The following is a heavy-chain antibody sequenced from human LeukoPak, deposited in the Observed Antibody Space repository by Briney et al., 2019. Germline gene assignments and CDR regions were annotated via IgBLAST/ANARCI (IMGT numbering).Heavy chain of an antibody. Sequence: GGSLRLSCAASGFIFSRYEMNWVRLTPGKGLQWVSYISSSGSTQYYADSVKGRFSISRDDAKNSLYLQIDSLRVEDTAVYYCARVGQQQPYLDFWGQGTLVTVSS. CDR3: ARVGQQQPYLDF. D-gene: IGHD6-13*01. V-gene: IGHV3-48*03. CDR2: ISSSGSTQ. J-gene: IGHJ4*02. CDR1: GFIFSRYE.